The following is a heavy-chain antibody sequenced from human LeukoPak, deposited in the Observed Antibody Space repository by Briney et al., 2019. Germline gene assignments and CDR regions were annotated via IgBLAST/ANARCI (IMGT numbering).Heavy chain of an antibody. J-gene: IGHJ4*02. D-gene: IGHD6-19*01. CDR2: TYTGGNS. V-gene: IGHV3-53*01. CDR1: GFTFSDYY. Sequence: GGSLRLSCAASGFTFSDYYMSWIRQAPGKGLEWVSVTYTGGNSYYADSVKGRFIISRDISKNTLYLQMNSLRAEDSALYYCARDHSSGWPDYWGQGTLVTVSS. CDR3: ARDHSSGWPDY.